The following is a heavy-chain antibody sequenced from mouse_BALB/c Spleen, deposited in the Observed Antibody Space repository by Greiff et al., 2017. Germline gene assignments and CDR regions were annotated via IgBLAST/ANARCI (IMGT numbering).Heavy chain of an antibody. CDR2: IRSKSNNYAT. Sequence: EVQLVETGGGLVQPKGSLKLSCAASGFTFNTNAMNWVRQAPGKGLEWVARIRSKSNNYATYYADSVKDRFTISRDDSQSMLYLQMNNLKTEDTAMYYCVRDNYGPYWYFDVWGAGTTVTVSS. CDR1: GFTFNTNA. CDR3: VRDNYGPYWYFDV. V-gene: IGHV10S3*01. J-gene: IGHJ1*01. D-gene: IGHD1-1*01.